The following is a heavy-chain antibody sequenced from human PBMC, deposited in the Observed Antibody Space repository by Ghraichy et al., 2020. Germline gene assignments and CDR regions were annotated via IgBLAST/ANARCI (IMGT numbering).Heavy chain of an antibody. D-gene: IGHD3-22*01. Sequence: GESLNISCAASGFTFSTYWMHWVRQAPGKGLMWVSRINGDGSRTTYADSAKGRFTISREHAGNTLYLQMNSLRADDTAVYYCASWIVRAQAADTAISGYDAFDIWGQGTMVTVSS. CDR3: ASWIVRAQAADTAISGYDAFDI. CDR2: INGDGSRT. J-gene: IGHJ3*02. V-gene: IGHV3-74*01. CDR1: GFTFSTYW.